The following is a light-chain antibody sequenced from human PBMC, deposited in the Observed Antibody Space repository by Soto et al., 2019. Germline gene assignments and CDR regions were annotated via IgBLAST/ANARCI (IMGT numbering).Light chain of an antibody. V-gene: IGKV3-20*01. CDR1: QTITTSQ. Sequence: EIVLTQSPGTLSLSPGERATLFCRASQTITTSQLAWYQQKPGQAPRVLIFVASNRATGIPDRFSGSGSGTDFTLTISRLEPEDFAMYYCQQYAGSPRTFGQGTTVEIK. CDR3: QQYAGSPRT. J-gene: IGKJ1*01. CDR2: VAS.